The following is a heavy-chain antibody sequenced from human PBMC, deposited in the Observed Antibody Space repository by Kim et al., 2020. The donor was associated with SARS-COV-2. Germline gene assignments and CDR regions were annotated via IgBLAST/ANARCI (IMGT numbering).Heavy chain of an antibody. D-gene: IGHD3-22*01. CDR3: ARDSYEYFQSNSYYAFDI. Sequence: SETLSLTCTVSGGSISTSSYYWGWIRQPPGKGLEWIGSVFYRGSTFYNPSLKSRVIILVDTSKNQFSLKLSSVTAADTAVYYCARDSYEYFQSNSYYAFDIWGQGTMVTVSS. V-gene: IGHV4-39*07. CDR2: VFYRGST. J-gene: IGHJ3*02. CDR1: GGSISTSSYY.